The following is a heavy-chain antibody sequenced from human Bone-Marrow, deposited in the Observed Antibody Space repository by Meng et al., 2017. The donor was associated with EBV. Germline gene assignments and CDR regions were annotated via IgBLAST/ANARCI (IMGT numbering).Heavy chain of an antibody. D-gene: IGHD1-26*01. CDR3: ARGSGRWTFDY. Sequence: VELVGSGGGLVKAGVSLSLYCAASGFIFSDSYMTWIRQTPGKGLEWISYISNSGTNIKYADSVKGRFTISRDNAKNSLYLQLNSLRVDDTAVYYCARGSGRWTFDYWGQGTLVTVSS. CDR2: ISNSGTNI. CDR1: GFIFSDSY. V-gene: IGHV3-11*01. J-gene: IGHJ4*02.